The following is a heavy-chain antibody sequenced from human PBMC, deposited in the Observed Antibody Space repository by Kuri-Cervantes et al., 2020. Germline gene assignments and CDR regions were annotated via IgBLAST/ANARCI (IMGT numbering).Heavy chain of an antibody. CDR1: GYTFTGYY. Sequence: ASVKVSCKASGYTFTGYYMHWVRQAPGQGLEWMGWMNPNSGNTGYAQKFQGRVTMTRNTSISTAYMELSSLRSEDTAVYYCARRSVAGNGFDYWGQGTLVTVSS. V-gene: IGHV1-8*02. CDR2: MNPNSGNT. D-gene: IGHD6-19*01. J-gene: IGHJ4*02. CDR3: ARRSVAGNGFDY.